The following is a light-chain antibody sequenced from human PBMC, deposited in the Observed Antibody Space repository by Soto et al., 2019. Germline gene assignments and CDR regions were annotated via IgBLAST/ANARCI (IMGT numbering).Light chain of an antibody. Sequence: QAVVTQPPSVSGAPGQRVTISCTGSSSNIGAGYDVHWYQQLPGTAPKLLIYGDSNRPSGVPDRFSGSKSGTSASLAITGVQAEDEADYSCQSYDSSLRAVVFGGGTKLTVL. V-gene: IGLV1-40*01. J-gene: IGLJ2*01. CDR2: GDS. CDR3: QSYDSSLRAVV. CDR1: SSNIGAGYD.